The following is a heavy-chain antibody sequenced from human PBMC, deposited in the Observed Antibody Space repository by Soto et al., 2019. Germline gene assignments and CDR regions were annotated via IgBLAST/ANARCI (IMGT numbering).Heavy chain of an antibody. J-gene: IGHJ6*02. CDR3: ARGFLEWLSHPYYGMDV. D-gene: IGHD3-3*01. CDR1: GGSISSGGYY. V-gene: IGHV4-31*03. Sequence: PSETLSLTCTVSGGSISSGGYYWSWIRQHPGKGLEWVGYIYYSETTYHNPSLQSRVTISADTSKNQFSLNLSSVTAADTAVYYCARGFLEWLSHPYYGMDVWGQGTTVTVSS. CDR2: IYYSETT.